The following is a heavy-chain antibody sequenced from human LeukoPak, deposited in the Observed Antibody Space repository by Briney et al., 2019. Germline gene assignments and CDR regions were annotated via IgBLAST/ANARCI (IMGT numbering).Heavy chain of an antibody. CDR2: INAGNGNT. CDR3: ARMGGQQLVFGDY. Sequence: GASVKVSCKASGYTFTSYAMHWVRQAPGQRLEWMGWINAGNGNTEYSQKFQGRVTITRDTSASTAYMELSSLRSEDTAVYYCARMGGQQLVFGDYWGQGTLVTVSS. D-gene: IGHD6-13*01. V-gene: IGHV1-3*01. J-gene: IGHJ4*02. CDR1: GYTFTSYA.